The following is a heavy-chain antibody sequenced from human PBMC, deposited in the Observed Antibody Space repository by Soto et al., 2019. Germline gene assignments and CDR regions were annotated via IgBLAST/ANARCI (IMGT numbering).Heavy chain of an antibody. CDR1: GGTFSSYA. V-gene: IGHV1-69*13. J-gene: IGHJ4*02. CDR3: AIDIVGATKAYYFDY. D-gene: IGHD1-26*01. CDR2: IIPVFGTA. Sequence: GVSVKVSCKASGGTFSSYAISWVRQAPGQGLEWMGGIIPVFGTANYAQKFQGRVTITADESTSTAYMELSSLRSEDTAVYYCAIDIVGATKAYYFDYWGQGTLVTVSS.